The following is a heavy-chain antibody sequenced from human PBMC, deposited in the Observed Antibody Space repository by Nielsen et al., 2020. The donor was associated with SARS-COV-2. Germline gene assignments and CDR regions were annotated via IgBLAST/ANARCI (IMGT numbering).Heavy chain of an antibody. CDR1: GFTFSSYS. J-gene: IGHJ3*02. D-gene: IGHD4-17*01. V-gene: IGHV3-48*04. CDR3: ARATRGATVTKRLAAFDI. Sequence: GGSLRLSCAASGFTFSSYSMNWVRQAPGKGLEWVSYISSSSSTIYYADSVKGRFTISRDNAKNSLYLQMNSLRAEDTAVYYCARATRGATVTKRLAAFDIWGQGTMVTVSS. CDR2: ISSSSSTI.